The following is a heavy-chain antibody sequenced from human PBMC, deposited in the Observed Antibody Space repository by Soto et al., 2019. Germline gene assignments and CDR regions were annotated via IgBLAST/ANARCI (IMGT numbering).Heavy chain of an antibody. CDR2: IDWDDDK. D-gene: IGHD2-15*01. CDR3: ARMGPNCSGGSCYGWVPYYFDY. Sequence: ESGPTLVNPTQTLTLTCTFSGFSLSTSGMCVSWIRQPPGKALEWLALIDWDDDKYYSTSLKTRLTISKDTSKNQVVLTMTNMDPVDTATYYCARMGPNCSGGSCYGWVPYYFDYWGQGTLVTVSS. V-gene: IGHV2-70*01. CDR1: GFSLSTSGMC. J-gene: IGHJ4*02.